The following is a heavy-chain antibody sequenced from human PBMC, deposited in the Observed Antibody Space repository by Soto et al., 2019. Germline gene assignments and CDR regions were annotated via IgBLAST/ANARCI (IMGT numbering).Heavy chain of an antibody. CDR1: GFTFSSYG. J-gene: IGHJ6*02. Sequence: PGGSLRLSCAVSGFTFSSYGMHWVRQAPGKGLEWVADIIDSGSNEYYADSVKGRFTISRDNSKSTLYLQMNSLRAEDTALYYCAKGRSYYYYYGVDVWGQGTTVTVSS. CDR2: IIDSGSNE. V-gene: IGHV3-23*01. CDR3: AKGRSYYYYYGVDV.